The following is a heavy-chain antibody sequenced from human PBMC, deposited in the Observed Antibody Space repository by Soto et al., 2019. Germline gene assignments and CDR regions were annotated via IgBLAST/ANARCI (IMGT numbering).Heavy chain of an antibody. Sequence: GGSLRLSCAASGFTFSSYAMSWVRQAPGKGLEWVSAISGSGGSTYYADSVKGRFTISRDNSKNTLYLQMNSLRAEDTAVYYCAKRGSYCSGGSCYSRPNYWGQGTLVTVSS. CDR2: ISGSGGST. V-gene: IGHV3-23*01. J-gene: IGHJ4*02. CDR1: GFTFSSYA. CDR3: AKRGSYCSGGSCYSRPNY. D-gene: IGHD2-15*01.